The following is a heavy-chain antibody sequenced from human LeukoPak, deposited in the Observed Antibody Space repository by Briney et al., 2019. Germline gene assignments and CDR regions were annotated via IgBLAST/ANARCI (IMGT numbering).Heavy chain of an antibody. CDR3: VRNRYYYGSRNYGVPNWFDP. CDR2: IYSSGST. J-gene: IGHJ5*02. CDR1: GGSISGYY. Sequence: SETLSLTCTVSGGSISGYYWSWIRQPPGKGLEWIGYIYSSGSTNYNPSLKSRATISVDTSKNQFSLKLSSVTAADTAVYYCVRNRYYYGSRNYGVPNWFDPWGQGTLVTVSS. D-gene: IGHD3-10*01. V-gene: IGHV4-4*08.